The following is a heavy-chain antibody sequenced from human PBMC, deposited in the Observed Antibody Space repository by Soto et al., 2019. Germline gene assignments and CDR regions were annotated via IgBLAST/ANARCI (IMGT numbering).Heavy chain of an antibody. D-gene: IGHD3-3*01. J-gene: IGHJ5*02. CDR1: GYTFTSYD. CDR2: MNPNSGNT. CDR3: ARGRGNDFWSGYFASNWFDP. V-gene: IGHV1-8*01. Sequence: QVQLVQSGAEVKKPGASVKVSCKASGYTFTSYDINWVRQATGQGLEWMGWMNPNSGNTGYAQKFQGRVIMTRNTSISTAYMELSSLRSEDTAVYYCARGRGNDFWSGYFASNWFDPWGQGTLVTVSS.